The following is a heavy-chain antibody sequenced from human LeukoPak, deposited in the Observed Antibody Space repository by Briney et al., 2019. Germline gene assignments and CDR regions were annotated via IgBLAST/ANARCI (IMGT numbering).Heavy chain of an antibody. CDR3: ARVGREMATITDYYYYYMDV. D-gene: IGHD5-24*01. J-gene: IGHJ6*03. Sequence: SVKVSCTASGGTFSSYAISWVRQAPGQGLEWMGGIIPIFGTANYAQKFQGRVTITTDESTSTAYMELSSLRSEDTAVYYCARVGREMATITDYYYYYMDVWGKGTTVTVSS. V-gene: IGHV1-69*05. CDR1: GGTFSSYA. CDR2: IIPIFGTA.